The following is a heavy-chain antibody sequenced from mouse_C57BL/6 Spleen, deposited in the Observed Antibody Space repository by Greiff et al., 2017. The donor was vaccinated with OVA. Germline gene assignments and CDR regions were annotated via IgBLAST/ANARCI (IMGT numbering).Heavy chain of an antibody. Sequence: QVQLQQPGAELVRPGSSVKLSCKASGYTFTSYWMHWVKQRPIQGLEWIGNIDPSDSETHYNQKFKDKATLTVDKSSSTAYMQLSSLTSEDSAVYYCARSGDGGLHWYFDVWGTGTTVTVSS. CDR2: IDPSDSET. V-gene: IGHV1-52*01. D-gene: IGHD3-3*01. J-gene: IGHJ1*03. CDR1: GYTFTSYW. CDR3: ARSGDGGLHWYFDV.